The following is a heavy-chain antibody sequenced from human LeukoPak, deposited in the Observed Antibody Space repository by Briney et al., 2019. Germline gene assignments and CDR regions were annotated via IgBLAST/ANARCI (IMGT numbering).Heavy chain of an antibody. CDR2: IYYSGST. J-gene: IGHJ4*02. D-gene: IGHD4-23*01. V-gene: IGHV4-31*03. CDR3: ARVTAVVTQPVDY. CDR1: GGSVSSGSYY. Sequence: SETLSLTCTVSGGSVSSGSYYWSWIRQHPGKGLEWIGFIYYSGSTLYNPSLKSRVTISIDTSKNQFSLKVRSVTAADTAVYYCARVTAVVTQPVDYWGQGTLVTVSS.